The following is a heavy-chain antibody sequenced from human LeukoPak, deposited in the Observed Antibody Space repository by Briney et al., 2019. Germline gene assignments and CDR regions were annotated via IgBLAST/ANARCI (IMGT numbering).Heavy chain of an antibody. J-gene: IGHJ5*02. CDR1: GFTFSSSG. V-gene: IGHV3-23*01. CDR3: AKRDSSNMAYFDP. D-gene: IGHD6-13*01. Sequence: GGSLRLSCAASGFTFSSSGMSWVRQAPGKGLEWVSTISGSGSSTYYADSVKGRFTISRDNSKNTLYLQMNSLRAEDTAIYYCAKRDSSNMAYFDPWGQGTLVTVSS. CDR2: ISGSGSST.